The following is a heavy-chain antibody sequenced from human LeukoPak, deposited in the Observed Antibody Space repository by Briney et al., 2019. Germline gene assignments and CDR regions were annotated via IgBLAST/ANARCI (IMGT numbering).Heavy chain of an antibody. CDR3: ASRYGSGSYDY. V-gene: IGHV3-21*01. D-gene: IGHD3-10*01. CDR1: GFTFSSYS. J-gene: IGHJ4*02. Sequence: AGGSLRLSCAASGFTFSSYSMSWVRQAPGKGLEWVSSISSSSSYIYYADSVKGRFTISRDNAKISLYLQMNSVRAEDTAVYYCASRYGSGSYDYWGQGTLVTVSS. CDR2: ISSSSSYI.